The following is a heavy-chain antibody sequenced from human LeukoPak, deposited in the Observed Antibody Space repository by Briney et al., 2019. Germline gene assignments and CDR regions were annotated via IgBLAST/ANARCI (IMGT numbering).Heavy chain of an antibody. CDR1: GFTFSSYG. D-gene: IGHD4-17*01. Sequence: GGSLRLSCAASGFTFSSYGMHWVRQAPGKGLEWVAVISYYGSNKYYADSVKGRFTISRDNSKNTLYLQMNSLRAEDTAVYYCAKSPYQPLDYGDYAYFDYWGQGTLVTVSS. V-gene: IGHV3-30*18. CDR3: AKSPYQPLDYGDYAYFDY. J-gene: IGHJ4*02. CDR2: ISYYGSNK.